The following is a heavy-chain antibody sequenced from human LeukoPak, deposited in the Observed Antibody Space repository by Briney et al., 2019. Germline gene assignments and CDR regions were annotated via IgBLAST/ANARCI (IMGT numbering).Heavy chain of an antibody. D-gene: IGHD3-10*01. V-gene: IGHV1-18*01. CDR1: GYTFTNYG. Sequence: ASVKVSCKASGYTFTNYGITWVRQAPGQGLEWMEWRSAYNGNTKYAQTLQGRVTMTTDTSTSTAYMELRSLRSDDTAVYYCARVIGTYYYGTGSYGGAFDYWGQGTLVTVSS. J-gene: IGHJ4*02. CDR3: ARVIGTYYYGTGSYGGAFDY. CDR2: RSAYNGNT.